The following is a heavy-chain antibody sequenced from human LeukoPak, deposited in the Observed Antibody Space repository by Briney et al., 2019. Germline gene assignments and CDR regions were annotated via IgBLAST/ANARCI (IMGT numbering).Heavy chain of an antibody. Sequence: GGSLRLSCAASGFTFSDYYINWIRQAPGKGLEWVSYISSSGGTIYYADSVKGRFTISRNNPKNSLYLQMNSLRAEDTAVYYCVWGGYRSFDYWGQGTLVTVSS. D-gene: IGHD3-16*02. CDR3: VWGGYRSFDY. J-gene: IGHJ4*02. V-gene: IGHV3-11*01. CDR1: GFTFSDYY. CDR2: ISSSGGTI.